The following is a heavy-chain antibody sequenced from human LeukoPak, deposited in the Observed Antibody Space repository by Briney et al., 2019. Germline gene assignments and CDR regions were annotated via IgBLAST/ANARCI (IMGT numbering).Heavy chain of an antibody. CDR3: ARGFEYSSSA. D-gene: IGHD6-6*01. J-gene: IGHJ5*02. V-gene: IGHV3-21*04. CDR1: GFIFSTYT. CDR2: ITWNSRVK. Sequence: GGSLRLSCAASGFIFSTYTMHWVRQAPGKGLEWVSGITWNSRVKTYTPSVKGRFTISRDNAKNSLYLQMSSLRSEDTAVYYCARGFEYSSSAWGQGTLVTVSS.